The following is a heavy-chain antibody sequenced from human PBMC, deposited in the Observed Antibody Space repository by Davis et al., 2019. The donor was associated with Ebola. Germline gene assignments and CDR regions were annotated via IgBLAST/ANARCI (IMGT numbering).Heavy chain of an antibody. V-gene: IGHV3-30*02. D-gene: IGHD1-26*01. CDR1: GFTFNIYG. CDR2: TWSDGSSK. Sequence: GESLKISCAASGFTFNIYGMHWVRQAPGKGLEWVAVTWSDGSSKFYTDSVKGRFTISRDNSKNTLFLQMNSLSTEDTAVYYCAKETGSSGSSFQSYFDFWGQGTLVTVSS. CDR3: AKETGSSGSSFQSYFDF. J-gene: IGHJ4*02.